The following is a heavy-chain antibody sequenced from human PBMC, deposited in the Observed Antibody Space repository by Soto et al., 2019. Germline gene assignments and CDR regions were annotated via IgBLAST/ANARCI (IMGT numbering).Heavy chain of an antibody. CDR3: ARDLFTGTTLNPLNYGMDV. J-gene: IGHJ6*02. D-gene: IGHD1-1*01. CDR1: GGSISSYS. CDR2: IYYTGST. V-gene: IGHV4-59*01. Sequence: QVQLQESGPGLVKPSETLSLTCTVSGGSISSYSWSWVRQPPGKGLEWIGYIYYTGSTTYNPSLKSRVTISVDTSKNQFSLKLSSVTAADTAVYYCARDLFTGTTLNPLNYGMDVWGQGTPVTVSS.